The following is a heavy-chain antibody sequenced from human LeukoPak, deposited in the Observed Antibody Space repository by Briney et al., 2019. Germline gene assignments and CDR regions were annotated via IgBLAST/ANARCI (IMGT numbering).Heavy chain of an antibody. V-gene: IGHV3-23*01. J-gene: IGHJ4*02. Sequence: GGSLRLSCAISGFTFSSYAMSWVRQAPGKGLEWVSGISTSGGITYYEDSVRGRFTISRDNSTNTLYLQMNSLRAEDTAVYSCAKDVFSHSNSWYYFDFWGQGTLVTVSS. CDR1: GFTFSSYA. CDR2: ISTSGGIT. CDR3: AKDVFSHSNSWYYFDF. D-gene: IGHD2-2*01.